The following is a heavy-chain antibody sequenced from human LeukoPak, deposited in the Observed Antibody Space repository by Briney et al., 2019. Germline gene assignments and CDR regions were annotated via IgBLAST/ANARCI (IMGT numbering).Heavy chain of an antibody. J-gene: IGHJ2*01. CDR1: GFTFSSHS. Sequence: PGGSLRLSCAASGFTFSSHSMNWVRQAPGKGLEWLSYIDSGSGNIYYRDSVKGRFTISRDNAQDSLYLQMDSLRDEDTAVYYCARDLGSLRSSYWYFDLWGRGTLVTVSS. CDR2: IDSGSGNI. CDR3: ARDLGSLRSSYWYFDL. V-gene: IGHV3-48*02. D-gene: IGHD5-12*01.